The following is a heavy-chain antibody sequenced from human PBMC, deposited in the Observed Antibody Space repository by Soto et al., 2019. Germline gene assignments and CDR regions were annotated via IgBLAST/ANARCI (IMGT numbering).Heavy chain of an antibody. CDR3: ARDHGTGQYYHGMDV. CDR1: AYFFTAYY. V-gene: IGHV1-2*02. J-gene: IGHJ6*02. Sequence: APVKGSCKTFAYFFTAYYIHWGRQAPGQGLEWMGWINPNTGATNYPQKFQGRVTMTSDTSISTAYMELSSLMSDDTAVYYCARDHGTGQYYHGMDVWGQGTTVTVSS. CDR2: INPNTGAT.